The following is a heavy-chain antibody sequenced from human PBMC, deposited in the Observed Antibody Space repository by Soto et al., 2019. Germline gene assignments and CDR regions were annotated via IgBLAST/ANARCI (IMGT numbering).Heavy chain of an antibody. Sequence: GGSLRLSCAASGFTFSAYSMSWVRQAPGKGLEWVSVINGGGDAKFYADSVKGRLTISRDNSKNSLYLQMNSRRAEDTAIYFCAKYAALAVSGSGLDCWGQGTPVTVSS. CDR2: INGGGDAK. J-gene: IGHJ4*02. D-gene: IGHD3-10*01. CDR1: GFTFSAYS. V-gene: IGHV3-23*01. CDR3: AKYAALAVSGSGLDC.